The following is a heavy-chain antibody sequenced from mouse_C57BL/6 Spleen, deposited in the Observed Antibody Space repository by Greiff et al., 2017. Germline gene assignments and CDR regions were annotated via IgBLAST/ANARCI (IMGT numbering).Heavy chain of an antibody. J-gene: IGHJ4*01. CDR2: ISSGGSYT. D-gene: IGHD6-1*01. CDR1: GFTFSSYG. CDR3: ARQSHEGAMDY. Sequence: EVQLVESGGDLVKPGGSLKLSCAASGFTFSSYGMSWVRQTPDKRLEWVATISSGGSYTYYPDSVKGRFTISSDNAKNTLYLQMSSLKSEDTAMYYCARQSHEGAMDYWGQGTSVTVSS. V-gene: IGHV5-6*01.